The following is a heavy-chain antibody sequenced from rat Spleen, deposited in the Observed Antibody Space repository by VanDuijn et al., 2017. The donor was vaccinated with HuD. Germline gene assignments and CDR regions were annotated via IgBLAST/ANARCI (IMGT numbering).Heavy chain of an antibody. J-gene: IGHJ3*01. Sequence: EVQLVESGGGSLQPGRSMKLSCAASGFTFSKYDMAWVRQAPTKGLEWVASISYDGSSFYYRDSVKGRFTISRDNTRSTLYLQKDSLRSEDAATYYCTTVTYWGQGTLVTVSS. CDR2: ISYDGSSF. V-gene: IGHV5-20*01. CDR3: TTVTY. CDR1: GFTFSKYD.